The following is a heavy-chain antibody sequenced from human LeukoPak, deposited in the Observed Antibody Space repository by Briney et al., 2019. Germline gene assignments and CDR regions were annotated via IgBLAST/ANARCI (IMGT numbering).Heavy chain of an antibody. D-gene: IGHD3-22*01. CDR2: ISSSGSTI. J-gene: IGHJ4*02. Sequence: GGSLRLSCAASGFTFSDYYMSWIRQAPGKGLEWVSYISSSGSTIYYADSVKGRFTISRDNAKNSLYLQMNSLRAEDMALYYCAKDISSGYYYPRFDYWGQGTLVTVSS. CDR1: GFTFSDYY. CDR3: AKDISSGYYYPRFDY. V-gene: IGHV3-11*01.